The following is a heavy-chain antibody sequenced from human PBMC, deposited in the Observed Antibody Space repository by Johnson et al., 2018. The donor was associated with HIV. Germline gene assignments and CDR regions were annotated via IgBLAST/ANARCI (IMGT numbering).Heavy chain of an antibody. CDR1: GFTFSDYY. J-gene: IGHJ3*02. CDR2: ISSSGSTI. V-gene: IGHV3-11*04. CDR3: ASDWEQQQPGAFDI. D-gene: IGHD6-13*01. Sequence: QVQLVESGGGLVKPGGSLRLSCAASGFTFSDYYMSWIRQAPGKGLEWVSYISSSGSTIYYAVSVKVRFTISRDNAKNSLYLQMNSLKAEDTAVYYCASDWEQQQPGAFDIWGKGTMVTVSS.